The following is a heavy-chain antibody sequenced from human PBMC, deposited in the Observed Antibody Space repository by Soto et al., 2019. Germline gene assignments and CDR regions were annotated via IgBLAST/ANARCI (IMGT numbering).Heavy chain of an antibody. V-gene: IGHV4-39*01. D-gene: IGHD3-10*01. Sequence: SETLSLTCTVSGGSISSSSYYWGWIRQPPGKGLEWIGSIYYSGSTYYNPSLKSRVTISVDTSKNQFSLKLSSVTAADTAVYYCARGLLNNWFDPWGQGTLVTVSS. J-gene: IGHJ5*02. CDR3: ARGLLNNWFDP. CDR2: IYYSGST. CDR1: GGSISSSSYY.